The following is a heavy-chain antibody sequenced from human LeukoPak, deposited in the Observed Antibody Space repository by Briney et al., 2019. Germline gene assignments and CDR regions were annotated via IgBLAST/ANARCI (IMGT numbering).Heavy chain of an antibody. V-gene: IGHV3-30*03. J-gene: IGHJ4*02. CDR3: VRAYEHAPGSPFEY. CDR2: ISYDGSDK. D-gene: IGHD3-10*01. CDR1: GFTFSSYS. Sequence: GGSLRLSCAASGFTFSSYSMNWVRQAPGKGLEWVAVISYDGSDKYYTDSVKGRFTISRDNSKNTLYVQMNSLRAEDTAVYYCVRAYEHAPGSPFEYWGQGTLVTVSS.